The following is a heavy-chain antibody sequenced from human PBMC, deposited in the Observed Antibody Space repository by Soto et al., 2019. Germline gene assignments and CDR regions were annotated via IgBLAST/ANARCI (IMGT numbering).Heavy chain of an antibody. CDR1: GGTISCGGYY. V-gene: IGHV4-31*03. CDR3: ARDRVTGYDGCGSYLDY. CDR2: IYYSGST. Sequence: QVQLQESGPGLVKPSQTLSLTCTVSGGTISCGGYYWSWIRQHPGKGLAWIGYIYYSGSTYYNPSLKGRVTISVDTSKNLSSLKLSSVAAADTAVYYCARDRVTGYDGCGSYLDYWGQGTLVTVSS. J-gene: IGHJ4*02. D-gene: IGHD3-10*01.